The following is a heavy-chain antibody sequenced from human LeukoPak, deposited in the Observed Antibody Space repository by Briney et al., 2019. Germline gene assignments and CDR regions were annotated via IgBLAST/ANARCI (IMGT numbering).Heavy chain of an antibody. Sequence: SVKVSCKASGGTFSSYAISWVRQAPGQGLEWMGRIIPILGIANYAQKFQGRVTITADKSTSTAYMELSSLRSEDTAVYYCARYSSGRPFDYWGQGTLVTVSS. CDR1: GGTFSSYA. CDR3: ARYSSGRPFDY. D-gene: IGHD6-19*01. CDR2: IIPILGIA. J-gene: IGHJ4*02. V-gene: IGHV1-69*04.